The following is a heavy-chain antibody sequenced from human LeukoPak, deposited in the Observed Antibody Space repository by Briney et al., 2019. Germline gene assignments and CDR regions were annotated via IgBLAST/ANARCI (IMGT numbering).Heavy chain of an antibody. CDR1: GYTFTGYY. CDR3: ARVPGGDDFWSGYFDY. J-gene: IGHJ4*02. CDR2: INPNSGGT. Sequence: ASVKVSCKASGYTFTGYYMHWVRQAPGQGLEWMGWINPNSGGTNYAQKFQGRVTMTRDTPISTAYMELSRLRSDDTAVYYCARVPGGDDFWSGYFDYWGQGTLVTVSS. V-gene: IGHV1-2*02. D-gene: IGHD3-3*01.